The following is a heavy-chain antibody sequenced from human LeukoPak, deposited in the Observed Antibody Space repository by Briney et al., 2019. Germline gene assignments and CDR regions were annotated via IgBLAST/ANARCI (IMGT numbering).Heavy chain of an antibody. V-gene: IGHV3-21*06. J-gene: IGHJ4*02. CDR3: LRGDRRDY. Sequence: PGGSLTLSCEASAFTFNTYSMNWARQAQGQGLEWVSSIDSSGGYMFYADSVKGRFIISRDSAKDSLYLKMNSLRVEDTAVYYCLRGDRRDYWGQGTLVTVSS. CDR1: AFTFNTYS. CDR2: IDSSGGYM.